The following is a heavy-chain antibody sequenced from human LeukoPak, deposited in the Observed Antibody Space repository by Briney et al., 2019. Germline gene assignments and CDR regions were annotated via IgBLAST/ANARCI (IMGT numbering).Heavy chain of an antibody. CDR3: ATVASTTPADH. CDR1: GYTFTDYY. Sequence: GASVKISCKASGYTFTDYYIHWVQQAPGKGLDWMGRVDPEDGKAMYEEKFQGRVTITADTSIDTAYMELSSLTTEDTAVYYCATVASTTPADHWGQGTLVTVSS. V-gene: IGHV1-69-2*01. CDR2: VDPEDGKA. J-gene: IGHJ4*02. D-gene: IGHD1-26*01.